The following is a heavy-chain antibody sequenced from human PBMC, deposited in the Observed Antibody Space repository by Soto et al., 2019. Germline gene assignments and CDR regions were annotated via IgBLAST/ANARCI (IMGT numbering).Heavy chain of an antibody. J-gene: IGHJ4*02. D-gene: IGHD3-9*01. CDR1: GFSLSTSGVG. Sequence: QITLKESGPTLVKPTQTLTLTCTFSGFSLSTSGVGVGWIRQPPGKALECLALIYCDDDKRYSPSLKSRLTSTKDASKNQVVLTMTNMDPVDTATYYCARMRYFDWVFYCWGQGTLVTFAS. V-gene: IGHV2-5*02. CDR3: ARMRYFDWVFYC. CDR2: IYCDDDK.